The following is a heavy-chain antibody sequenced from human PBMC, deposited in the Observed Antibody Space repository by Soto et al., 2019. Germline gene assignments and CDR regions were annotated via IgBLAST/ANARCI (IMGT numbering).Heavy chain of an antibody. CDR1: GYTFTRYG. V-gene: IGHV1-18*01. CDR2: INTYNGNT. D-gene: IGHD3-16*01. Sequence: QVQLVQSGAEVKNPGASVKVSCKASGYTFTRYGIGWARQAPGQGLEWMGWINTYNGNTNYAQNVQGRVTLTTDTYTSTADMELRSLRSNDTAIYYCAMVDVYVTPSPQDVWGQGTTVIVSS. J-gene: IGHJ6*02. CDR3: AMVDVYVTPSPQDV.